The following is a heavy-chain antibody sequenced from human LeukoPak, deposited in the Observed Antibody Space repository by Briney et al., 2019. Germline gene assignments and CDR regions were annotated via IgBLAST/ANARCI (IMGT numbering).Heavy chain of an antibody. CDR1: GGSISSYY. CDR2: IHYSGST. Sequence: SETLSLTCTVSGGSISSYYWTWIRQPPGKGLEWIGYIHYSGSTYYNPSPKSRVTISLDTSKNQFSLKLSSVTAADAAVYYCARAGYSYGTGYYFDYWGQGTLVTVSS. V-gene: IGHV4-59*08. J-gene: IGHJ4*02. D-gene: IGHD5-18*01. CDR3: ARAGYSYGTGYYFDY.